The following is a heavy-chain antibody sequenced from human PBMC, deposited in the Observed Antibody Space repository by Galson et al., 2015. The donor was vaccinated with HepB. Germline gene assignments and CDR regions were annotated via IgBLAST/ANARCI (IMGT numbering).Heavy chain of an antibody. Sequence: SVKVSCKASGGTFSSYAISWVRQAPGQGLEWMGGIIPIFGIANYAQKFQGRVTITADESTSTAYMELSSLRSEDTAVYYCARDWGDPTRYYYGMDVWGQGTTVTVSS. D-gene: IGHD2-21*01. CDR1: GGTFSSYA. CDR2: IIPIFGIA. J-gene: IGHJ6*02. CDR3: ARDWGDPTRYYYGMDV. V-gene: IGHV1-69*13.